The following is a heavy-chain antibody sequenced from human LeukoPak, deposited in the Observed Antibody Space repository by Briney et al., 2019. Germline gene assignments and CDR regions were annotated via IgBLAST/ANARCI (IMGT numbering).Heavy chain of an antibody. D-gene: IGHD3-10*01. CDR1: GFTFSRSA. Sequence: GGSLRLSCAASGFTFSRSAMSWVRQAPGKGLEWVSNISGSGGNTYYADSVKGRFTVSRDNSKNTLFLQINSLRAEDTAIYYSAKSGSGKVDYWGQGTLVTVSS. V-gene: IGHV3-23*01. CDR3: AKSGSGKVDY. CDR2: ISGSGGNT. J-gene: IGHJ4*02.